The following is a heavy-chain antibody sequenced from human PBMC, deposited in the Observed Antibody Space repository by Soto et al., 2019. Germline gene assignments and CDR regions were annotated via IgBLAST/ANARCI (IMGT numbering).Heavy chain of an antibody. D-gene: IGHD2-15*01. J-gene: IGHJ5*02. CDR3: ARDRGTVVTWGWFDP. V-gene: IGHV4-31*03. CDR2: LYYSGST. Sequence: QVQLQESGPGLVKPSQTLSLTCTVSGGSISSGGYYWSWIRQHAGKGLEWIGYLYYSGSTYYNPSLESRVTLSVDTSNNQFSLKLSSVTAADTAVYYCARDRGTVVTWGWFDPWRQGTLVTVSS. CDR1: GGSISSGGYY.